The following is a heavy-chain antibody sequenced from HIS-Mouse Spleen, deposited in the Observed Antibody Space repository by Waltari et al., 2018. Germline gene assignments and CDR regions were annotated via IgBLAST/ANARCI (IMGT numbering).Heavy chain of an antibody. D-gene: IGHD6-6*01. CDR1: GGSISSYY. J-gene: IGHJ3*02. CDR3: ARVKYSNAFDI. V-gene: IGHV4-59*01. Sequence: VQLQESGPGLVKPSETLSLTCTVSGGSISSYYWSWIRQPPGKGLEWIGYIYYSGSTNYNPSLKSRVTISVDTSKNQFSLKLSSVTAADTAVYYCARVKYSNAFDIWGQGTMVTVSS. CDR2: IYYSGST.